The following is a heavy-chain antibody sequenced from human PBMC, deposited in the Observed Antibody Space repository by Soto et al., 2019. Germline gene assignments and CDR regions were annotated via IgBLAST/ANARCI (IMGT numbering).Heavy chain of an antibody. CDR1: GFTFSSYS. Sequence: EVQLVESGGGLVKPGGSLRLSCAASGFTFSSYSMNWVRQAPGKGLEWVSSISSSSSYIYYADSVKGRFTISRDNAKNSLYLQMNSLRAEDTAVYYCASGYCSGGSGYPYDYWGQGTLVTVSS. CDR3: ASGYCSGGSGYPYDY. D-gene: IGHD2-15*01. J-gene: IGHJ4*02. CDR2: ISSSSSYI. V-gene: IGHV3-21*01.